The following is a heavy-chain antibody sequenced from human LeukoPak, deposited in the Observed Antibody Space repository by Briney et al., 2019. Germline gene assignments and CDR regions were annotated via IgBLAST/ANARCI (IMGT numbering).Heavy chain of an antibody. CDR1: GGSISSYY. Sequence: SETLSLTCTVSGGSISSYYWSWIRQPPGKGLEWIGYIYYSGSTNYNPSLKSRATISVDTSKNQFSLKLSSVTAADTAVYYCATSTSGGSYSIDYWGQGTLVTVSS. V-gene: IGHV4-59*08. J-gene: IGHJ4*02. CDR2: IYYSGST. CDR3: ATSTSGGSYSIDY. D-gene: IGHD1-26*01.